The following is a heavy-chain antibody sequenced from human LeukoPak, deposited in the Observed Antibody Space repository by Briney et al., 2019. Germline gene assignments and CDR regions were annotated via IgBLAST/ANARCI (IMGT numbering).Heavy chain of an antibody. D-gene: IGHD4-11*01. CDR1: GDSVSSNSVA. V-gene: IGHV6-1*01. J-gene: IGHJ4*02. Sequence: SQTLSLTCAISGDSVSSNSVAWSWVRQSPSRGLEWLGRTYYRSQWYSDYAPSVRSRITINADTSKNQFSLHLDSVTPEDTAVYYCARDSRVSNSLPFDCRGQGTLVTVSS. CDR3: ARDSRVSNSLPFDC. CDR2: TYYRSQWYS.